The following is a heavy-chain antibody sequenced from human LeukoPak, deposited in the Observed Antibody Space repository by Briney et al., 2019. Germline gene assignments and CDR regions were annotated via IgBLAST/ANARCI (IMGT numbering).Heavy chain of an antibody. D-gene: IGHD1-1*01. J-gene: IGHJ4*02. Sequence: PGGSLRLSCAASGFTFSSYGMHWVRQAPGKGLEWVAFIRYDGSNKYYADSVKGRFTISRDNAKNSLYLQMNSLRAEDTAVYYCARDVFGTTGTTFDYWGQGTLVTVSS. CDR2: IRYDGSNK. V-gene: IGHV3-30*02. CDR3: ARDVFGTTGTTFDY. CDR1: GFTFSSYG.